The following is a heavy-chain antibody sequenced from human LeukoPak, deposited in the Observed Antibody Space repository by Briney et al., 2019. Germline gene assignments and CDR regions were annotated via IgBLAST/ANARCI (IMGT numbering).Heavy chain of an antibody. D-gene: IGHD3-9*01. V-gene: IGHV3-21*01. CDR3: ASGADILTGYYGY. J-gene: IGHJ4*02. CDR1: GFTFSSYS. CDR2: ISSSSSYI. Sequence: GGSLRLSCAASGFTFSSYSMDWVRQAPGKGLEWVSSISSSSSYIYYADSVKGRFTISRDNAKNSLYLQMNSLRAEDTAVYYCASGADILTGYYGYWGQGTLVTVSS.